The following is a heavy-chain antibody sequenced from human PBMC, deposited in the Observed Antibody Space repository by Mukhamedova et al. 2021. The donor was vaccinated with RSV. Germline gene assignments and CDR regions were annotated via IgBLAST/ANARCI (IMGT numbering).Heavy chain of an antibody. D-gene: IGHD2-2*01. J-gene: IGHJ6*02. CDR3: ASTDIVVVPASDYYYYGMDV. Sequence: QPPGKGLEWIGYIYYSGSTNYNPSLKSRVTISVDTSKNQFSLKLSSVTAADTAVYYCASTDIVVVPASDYYYYGMDVWGQRTTVT. CDR2: IYYSGST. V-gene: IGHV4-59*01.